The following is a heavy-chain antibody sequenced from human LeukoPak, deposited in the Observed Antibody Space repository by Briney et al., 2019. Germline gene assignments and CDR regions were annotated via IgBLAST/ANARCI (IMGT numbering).Heavy chain of an antibody. V-gene: IGHV3-7*01. CDR3: AKDAGFHGYGDFFFDY. D-gene: IGHD4-17*01. CDR2: IKQDGSDK. Sequence: GGSLRLSCVASGFTFSSYWMSWVRQAPGKGLEWVANIKQDGSDKYYVDSVKGRFTISRDNAKTSLYLQMNSLRAEDTAVYYCAKDAGFHGYGDFFFDYWGQGTLVTVSS. CDR1: GFTFSSYW. J-gene: IGHJ4*02.